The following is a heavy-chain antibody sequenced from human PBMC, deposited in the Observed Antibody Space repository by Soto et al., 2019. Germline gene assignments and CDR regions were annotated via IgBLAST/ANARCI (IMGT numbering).Heavy chain of an antibody. CDR1: GGTFSSYA. D-gene: IGHD3-16*01. J-gene: IGHJ3*02. CDR3: ARGPPIGAGHAFDI. CDR2: ISAYNGNT. Sequence: ASVKVSCKASGGTFSSYAISWVRQAPGQGLEWMGWISAYNGNTNYAQKLQGRVTMTTDTSTSTAYMELRSLRSDDTAVYYCARGPPIGAGHAFDIWGQGTMVTVSS. V-gene: IGHV1-18*01.